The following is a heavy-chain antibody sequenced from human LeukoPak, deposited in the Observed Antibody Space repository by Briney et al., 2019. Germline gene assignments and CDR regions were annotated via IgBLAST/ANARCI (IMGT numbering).Heavy chain of an antibody. CDR3: AKEYSSGWSWEDFQH. CDR1: GFTFSSYA. V-gene: IGHV3-23*01. Sequence: GGSLRLSCAASGFTFSSYAMSWVRQAPGKGLEWVSAISGSGGNTYYADSVKGRFTISRDNSKNTLYLQMNSLRAEDTAVYYCAKEYSSGWSWEDFQHWGQGTLVTVSS. J-gene: IGHJ1*01. CDR2: ISGSGGNT. D-gene: IGHD6-19*01.